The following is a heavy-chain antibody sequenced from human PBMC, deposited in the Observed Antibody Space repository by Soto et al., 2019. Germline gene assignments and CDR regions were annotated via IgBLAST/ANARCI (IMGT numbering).Heavy chain of an antibody. Sequence: ASVKVSCKASGYSFTTYALHWVRQAPGQRLEWMAWIDAGNGNTKYSQKFQGRVTMTRDTITSTVYMQLSSLKSDDTAVYYCARGVGSGTYYNQYNWFDPWGQGTLVTVSS. CDR1: GYSFTTYA. CDR2: IDAGNGNT. V-gene: IGHV1-3*01. D-gene: IGHD3-10*01. CDR3: ARGVGSGTYYNQYNWFDP. J-gene: IGHJ5*02.